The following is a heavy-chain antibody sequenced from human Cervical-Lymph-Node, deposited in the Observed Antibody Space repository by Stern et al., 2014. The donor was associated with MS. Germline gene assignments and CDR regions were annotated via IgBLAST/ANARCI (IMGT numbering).Heavy chain of an antibody. D-gene: IGHD6-19*01. V-gene: IGHV1-69*04. CDR2: IIPLLGIA. CDR1: GGTFSSYA. J-gene: IGHJ4*02. CDR3: ARGGGDSTGWYRYYFDY. Sequence: LVQSGSSVKVSCTASGGTFSSYAISWVRQAPGQGLEWTGRIIPLLGIANYARKFQGRVTITADKSTSTADMELSSLRAEDTAVYYCARGGGDSTGWYRYYFDYWGQGTLVTVSS.